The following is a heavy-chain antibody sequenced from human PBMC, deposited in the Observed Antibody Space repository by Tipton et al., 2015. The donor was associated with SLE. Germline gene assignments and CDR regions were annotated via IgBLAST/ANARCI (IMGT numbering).Heavy chain of an antibody. CDR1: GYTFTSYG. J-gene: IGHJ6*02. Sequence: QVQLVQSGAEVKKPGASVKVSCKASGYTFTSYGISWVRQAPGQGLEWMGWISAYNGNTNYAQKLQGRVTMTTDTSTSTAYMELSSLRSEDTAVYYCATGGNWKNVPYYYYYYGMDVWGQGTTVTVSS. CDR2: ISAYNGNT. V-gene: IGHV1-18*01. D-gene: IGHD1/OR15-1a*01. CDR3: ATGGNWKNVPYYYYYYGMDV.